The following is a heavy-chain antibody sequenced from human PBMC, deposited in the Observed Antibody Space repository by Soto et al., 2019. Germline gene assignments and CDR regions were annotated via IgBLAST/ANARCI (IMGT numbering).Heavy chain of an antibody. V-gene: IGHV1-18*01. CDR3: ARDLGIVDGWFYP. CDR2: ISAYNGNT. D-gene: IGHD3-16*01. Sequence: ASVKVSCTASGYTFTSSVISWVLQAPGQGLEWMGWISAYNGNTNYAQKLQGRVTRTTDTSTSTAYMELRSLRSDDTAVYYCARDLGIVDGWFYPWGQGTLVTVSS. CDR1: GYTFTSSV. J-gene: IGHJ5*02.